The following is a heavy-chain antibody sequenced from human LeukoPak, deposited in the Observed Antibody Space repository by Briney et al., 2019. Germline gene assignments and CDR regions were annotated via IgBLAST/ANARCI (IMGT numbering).Heavy chain of an antibody. V-gene: IGHV3-48*01. D-gene: IGHD2-2*01. CDR1: GFTFRSYS. CDR2: ISSSSSTI. Sequence: PGGSLRLSCAASGFTFRSYSMNWVRQAPGKGLEWVSYISSSSSTIYYADSVKGRFTISRDNAKNSLYLQMNSLRAEDTAVYYCARRQYQLLKGNYYYMDVWGKGTTVTVSS. CDR3: ARRQYQLLKGNYYYMDV. J-gene: IGHJ6*03.